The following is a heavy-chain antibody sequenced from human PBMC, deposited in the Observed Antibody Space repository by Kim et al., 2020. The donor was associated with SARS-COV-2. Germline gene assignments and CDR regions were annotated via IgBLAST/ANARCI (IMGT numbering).Heavy chain of an antibody. Sequence: NPSLKGRVTISVATSKNQFSLKRSSVAAADTAVYYGARGGGFGPVWGWFDPWGQGTLVTVSS. CDR3: ARGGGFGPVWGWFDP. D-gene: IGHD3-10*01. V-gene: IGHV4-59*09. J-gene: IGHJ5*02.